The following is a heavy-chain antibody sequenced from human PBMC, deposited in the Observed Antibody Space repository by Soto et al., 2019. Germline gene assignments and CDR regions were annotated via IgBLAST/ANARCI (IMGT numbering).Heavy chain of an antibody. CDR2: ILVDGRT. V-gene: IGHV3-23*01. D-gene: IGHD2-8*02. CDR3: AKATATGGGAFDI. CDR1: GFICSSYD. J-gene: IGHJ3*02. Sequence: GSLRLSCAASGFICSSYDMSWVRQAPGKRLEWVSTILVDGRTFYVDSVKGRFTISRDSSQNTVYLQMNSLTAGDTALYYCAKATATGGGAFDICGQGTMVTVPS.